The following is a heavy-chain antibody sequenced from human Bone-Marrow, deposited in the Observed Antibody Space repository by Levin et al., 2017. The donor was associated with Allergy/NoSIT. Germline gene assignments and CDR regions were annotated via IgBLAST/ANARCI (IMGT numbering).Heavy chain of an antibody. CDR2: VSWDGGST. CDR3: AKAMEASSLFDS. V-gene: IGHV3-43D*03. J-gene: IGHJ4*02. Sequence: GESLKISCVASGFTFDDYAMHWVRQAPGKGLEWVSLVSWDGGSTYYADSVKGRFSISRDNTKNSLYLHMNSLRPEDTALYYFAKAMEASSLFDSWGQGTLVTVSS. D-gene: IGHD6-6*01. CDR1: GFTFDDYA.